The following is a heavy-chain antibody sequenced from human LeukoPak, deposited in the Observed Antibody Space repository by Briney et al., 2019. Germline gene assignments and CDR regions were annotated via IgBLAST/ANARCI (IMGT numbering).Heavy chain of an antibody. D-gene: IGHD3-22*01. V-gene: IGHV1-2*02. CDR2: INPKSGGT. CDR1: GYTFTGYY. Sequence: ASVKVSCEASGYTFTGYYVHWVRQAPGQGLEWMGWINPKSGGTKYAQKFQGRVTMTRDTSISTAYMELRSLRSDDTAVYYCARRPYYYDSSGYLIENAFDIWGQGTMVTVSS. J-gene: IGHJ3*02. CDR3: ARRPYYYDSSGYLIENAFDI.